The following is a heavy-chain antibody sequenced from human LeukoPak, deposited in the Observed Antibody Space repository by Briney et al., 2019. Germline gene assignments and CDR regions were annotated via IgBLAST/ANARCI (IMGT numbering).Heavy chain of an antibody. CDR1: GYRFTNYW. D-gene: IGHD2/OR15-2a*01. Sequence: GESLKISCKASGYRFTNYWIAWVRQMPGKGLECMGIIYPGDSDTRYSPSFQGQVTISADRSITTAYLQWSSLKASDTAMYYCAKLSTYSTSSFEYWGQGTPVTVSS. J-gene: IGHJ4*02. CDR2: IYPGDSDT. CDR3: AKLSTYSTSSFEY. V-gene: IGHV5-51*01.